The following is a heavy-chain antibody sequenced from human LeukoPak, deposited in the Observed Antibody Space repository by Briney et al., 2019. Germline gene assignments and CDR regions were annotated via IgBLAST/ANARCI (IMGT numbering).Heavy chain of an antibody. CDR3: AFSSYYLQGNYYYMDV. J-gene: IGHJ6*03. V-gene: IGHV1-69*05. Sequence: GASVKVSCKASGGTFSNYAITWVRQAPGQGLEWMGGIIRIFGTGNYAQNLQGRVTMTTDTSTSTVYMELRSLRSDDTAVYYCAFSSYYLQGNYYYMDVWGKGTTATVSS. D-gene: IGHD1-26*01. CDR1: GGTFSNYA. CDR2: IIRIFGTG.